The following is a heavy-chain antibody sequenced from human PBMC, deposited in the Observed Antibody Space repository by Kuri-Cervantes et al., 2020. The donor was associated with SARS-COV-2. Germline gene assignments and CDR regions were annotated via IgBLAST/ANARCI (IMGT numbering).Heavy chain of an antibody. CDR2: IIPIFGTA. J-gene: IGHJ4*02. V-gene: IGHV1-69*06. Sequence: PSVKVSCKASGGTFSSYAISWVRQAPGQGLEWMGGIIPIFGTANYAQKFQGRVTITADKSTSTAYMELSSLRSEDTAVYYCAGGPNERKYYFDYWGQGTLVTVSS. D-gene: IGHD1-1*01. CDR3: AGGPNERKYYFDY. CDR1: GGTFSSYA.